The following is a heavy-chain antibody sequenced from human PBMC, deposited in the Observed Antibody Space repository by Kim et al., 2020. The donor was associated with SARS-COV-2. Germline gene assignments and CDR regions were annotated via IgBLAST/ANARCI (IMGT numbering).Heavy chain of an antibody. CDR3: ARGRGQRSWYDY. J-gene: IGHJ4*02. D-gene: IGHD6-13*01. CDR1: GGSFSGYY. V-gene: IGHV4-34*01. Sequence: SETLSLTCAVYGGSFSGYYWSWIRQPPGKGLEWIGEINHSGSTNYNPSLKSRVTISVDTSKNQFSLKLSSVTAADTAVYYCARGRGQRSWYDYWGQGTLV. CDR2: INHSGST.